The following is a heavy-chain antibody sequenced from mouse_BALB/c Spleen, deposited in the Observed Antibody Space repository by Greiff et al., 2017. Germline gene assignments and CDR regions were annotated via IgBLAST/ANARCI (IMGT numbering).Heavy chain of an antibody. V-gene: IGHV1-82*01. Sequence: VQLQQSGPELVKPGASVKISCKASGYAFSSSWMNWVKQRPGQGLEWIGRIYPGDGDTNYNGKFKGKATLTADKSSSTAYMQLSSLTSVDSAVYFCARGYRSYYFDYWGQGTTLTVSS. CDR2: IYPGDGDT. CDR3: ARGYRSYYFDY. CDR1: GYAFSSSW. J-gene: IGHJ2*01. D-gene: IGHD2-14*01.